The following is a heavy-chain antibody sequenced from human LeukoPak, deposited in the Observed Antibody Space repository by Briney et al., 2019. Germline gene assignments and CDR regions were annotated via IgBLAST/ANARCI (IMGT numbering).Heavy chain of an antibody. Sequence: SETLSLTCSVSGGSISSYYWSWIRQSPGKGLEWIGYVFYKGSTNYNPSLKSRVSISVDTAKNQFSLRLSSVTAADTAVYYCAKGNNYYFYYMDVWGKGATVTVSS. J-gene: IGHJ6*03. CDR1: GGSISSYY. CDR3: AKGNNYYFYYMDV. V-gene: IGHV4-59*01. CDR2: VFYKGST.